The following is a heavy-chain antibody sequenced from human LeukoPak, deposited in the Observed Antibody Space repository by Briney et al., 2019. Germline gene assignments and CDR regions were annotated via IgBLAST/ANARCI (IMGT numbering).Heavy chain of an antibody. CDR3: ALMWVRFSVDY. CDR2: INHSGST. J-gene: IGHJ4*02. CDR1: GGSFSGYY. D-gene: IGHD5-12*01. Sequence: SETLSLTCAVYGGSFSGYYWSWIRQPPGKGLEWIGEINHSGSTNYNPSLKSRVTISVDTSKNQFSLKLSSVTAADTAVYYCALMWVRFSVDYWGQGTLVTVS. V-gene: IGHV4-34*01.